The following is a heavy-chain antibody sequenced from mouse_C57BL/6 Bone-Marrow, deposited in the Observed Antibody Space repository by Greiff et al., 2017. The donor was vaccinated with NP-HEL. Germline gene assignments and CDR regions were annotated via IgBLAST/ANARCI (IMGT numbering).Heavy chain of an antibody. CDR3: ARDGYYD. Sequence: QVQLKQPGAELVMPGASVKLSCKASGYTFTSYWMHWVKQRPGQGLEWIGEIDPSDSYTNYNQKFKGKSTLTVDKSSSTAYMQLSSLTSEDSAVYYCARDGYYDWGQGTTLTVSS. CDR2: IDPSDSYT. CDR1: GYTFTSYW. J-gene: IGHJ2*01. D-gene: IGHD2-3*01. V-gene: IGHV1-69*01.